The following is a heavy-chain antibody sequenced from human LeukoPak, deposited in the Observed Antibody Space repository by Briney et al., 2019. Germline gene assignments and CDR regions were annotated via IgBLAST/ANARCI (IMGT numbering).Heavy chain of an antibody. V-gene: IGHV1-46*01. Sequence: GASVKVSCKASGYTFTSYGISWVRQAPGQGLEWMGIINSSGGSTSYAQKFAGRVTMTRDMSTSTFYLELSSLRSEDTAVYYCARGHGSGSANYFDPWGQGTLVTVSS. CDR3: ARGHGSGSANYFDP. CDR1: GYTFTSYG. CDR2: INSSGGST. J-gene: IGHJ5*02. D-gene: IGHD3-10*01.